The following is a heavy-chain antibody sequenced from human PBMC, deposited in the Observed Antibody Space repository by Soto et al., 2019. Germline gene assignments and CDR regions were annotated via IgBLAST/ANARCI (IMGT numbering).Heavy chain of an antibody. CDR1: GYTFTSYG. V-gene: IGHV1-18*01. CDR3: ARGRYGDY. CDR2: ISAHNGNT. Sequence: QVHLVQSGAEVKKPGASVQVSCKGSGYTFTSYGITWVRQAPGQGLEWMGWISAHNGNTAYAQKLQGRVTVTRDTSTSTAYRELRSQRSNGTAVYSCARGRYGDYWGQGALVSVSS. D-gene: IGHD1-1*01. J-gene: IGHJ4*02.